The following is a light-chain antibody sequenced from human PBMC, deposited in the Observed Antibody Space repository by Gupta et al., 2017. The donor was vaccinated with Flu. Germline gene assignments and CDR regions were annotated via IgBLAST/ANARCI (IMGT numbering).Light chain of an antibody. Sequence: SITIPAPGTSSDIGVSNQFSWYHQHPRKVPKLLIYDVTQRPSAVSNRFSGFKSGNTASLTISGLQAEDEAEYYCRSYTSRRTVVFGGGTRLTVL. CDR2: DVT. CDR3: RSYTSRRTVV. V-gene: IGLV2-14*03. J-gene: IGLJ3*02. CDR1: SSDIGVSNQ.